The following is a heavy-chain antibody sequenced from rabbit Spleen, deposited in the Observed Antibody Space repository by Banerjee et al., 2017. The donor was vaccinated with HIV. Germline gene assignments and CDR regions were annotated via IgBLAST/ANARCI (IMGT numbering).Heavy chain of an antibody. D-gene: IGHD8-1*01. Sequence: QEQLEESGGDLVKPEGSLTLTCTASGFSFSSDYWICWVRQAPGKGLEWIGCIYTGNSKTYYANWAKGRFTISKTSSTTVTLQMTSLTVADTATYFCARDAGRGDYIDGVFNLWGPGTLVTVS. CDR1: GFSFSSDYW. V-gene: IGHV1S45*01. J-gene: IGHJ4*01. CDR2: IYTGNSKT. CDR3: ARDAGRGDYIDGVFNL.